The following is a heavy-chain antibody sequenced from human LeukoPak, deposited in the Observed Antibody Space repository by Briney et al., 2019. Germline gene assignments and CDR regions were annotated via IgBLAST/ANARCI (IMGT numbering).Heavy chain of an antibody. CDR3: AINRVPGGT. Sequence: SETLSLTCTVSGGSISGYYWSWIRKPPGKGLEWIGSILYTGSTNYSSSLKSRVTISLDTSKNQFSLKLSSVTAADTAVYHCAINRVPGGTWGQGTLVTVSS. CDR2: ILYTGST. CDR1: GGSISGYY. V-gene: IGHV4-59*01. D-gene: IGHD1-26*01. J-gene: IGHJ5*02.